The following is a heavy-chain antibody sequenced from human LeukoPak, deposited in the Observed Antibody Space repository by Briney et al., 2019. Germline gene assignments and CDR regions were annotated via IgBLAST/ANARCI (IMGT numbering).Heavy chain of an antibody. D-gene: IGHD2-15*01. CDR2: ISSSGSTI. J-gene: IGHJ4*02. Sequence: PGGSLRLSCAASGFTFSDYYMSWIRQAPGKGLEWVSYISSSGSTIYYADSVKGRFTISRDNAKNSLYLQMNSLRAEDTAVYYCARGYCSGGSCYSFFNPIDYWGQGTLVTVSS. CDR1: GFTFSDYY. CDR3: ARGYCSGGSCYSFFNPIDY. V-gene: IGHV3-11*04.